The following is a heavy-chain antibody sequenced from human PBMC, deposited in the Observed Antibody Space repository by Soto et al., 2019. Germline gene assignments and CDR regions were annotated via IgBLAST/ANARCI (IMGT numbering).Heavy chain of an antibody. D-gene: IGHD1-1*01. CDR2: MNPNSGNT. J-gene: IGHJ6*02. V-gene: IGHV1-8*01. CDR1: GYTFTNYD. CDR3: AIRHDGRQSSMNV. Sequence: GASVKVSCKASGYTFTNYDINWVRQVTGQGLEWMGWMNPNSGNTGYAQNFQGRVTMTRNTSISTAYMELSSLRSEDTAVYYCAIRHDGRQSSMNVWGQGTTVTVSS.